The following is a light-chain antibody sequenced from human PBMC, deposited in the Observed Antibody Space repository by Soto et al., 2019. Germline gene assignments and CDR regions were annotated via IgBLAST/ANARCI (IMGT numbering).Light chain of an antibody. Sequence: QSVLTQPASVSGSPGQSITISCTGTSSDVGGYNHVSWYQQHPGKASKLIIYEVRNRPSGVSNRLSGSKSGNTASLTILGLQADNEAVQYCCSYTSSSIRVFGGGTKVTVL. CDR1: SSDVGGYNH. V-gene: IGLV2-14*01. CDR3: CSYTSSSIRV. CDR2: EVR. J-gene: IGLJ3*02.